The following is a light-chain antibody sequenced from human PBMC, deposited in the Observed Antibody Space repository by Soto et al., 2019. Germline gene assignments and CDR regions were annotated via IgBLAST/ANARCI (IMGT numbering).Light chain of an antibody. V-gene: IGKV3-20*01. Sequence: EIVLTQSPATLSLSPGERATLSCRASQSVSSYLAWYQQKPGQAPRLLIYDASNRATGVPDRFSGSGSGTDFTLTVSRLETEDFAVYFCHQYGRSPITFGQGTRLEIK. CDR1: QSVSSY. CDR3: HQYGRSPIT. CDR2: DAS. J-gene: IGKJ5*01.